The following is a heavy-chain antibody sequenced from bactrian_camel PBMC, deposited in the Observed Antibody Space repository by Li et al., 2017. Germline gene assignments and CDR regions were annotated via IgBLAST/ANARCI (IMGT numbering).Heavy chain of an antibody. D-gene: IGHD6*01. CDR1: YSACC. J-gene: IGHJ6*01. CDR3: TRYRGLAVPAGSFDY. V-gene: IGHV3S53*01. Sequence: QVQLVESGGGSVQTGGSLTLMCRYTYSACCMGWFRQATGKEREGVAAIDRDGSTSYADFVKGRFTISRDNAKNTINLELNSLKTEDTAMYYCTRYRGLAVPAGSFDYWAQGTQVTVS. CDR2: IDRDGST.